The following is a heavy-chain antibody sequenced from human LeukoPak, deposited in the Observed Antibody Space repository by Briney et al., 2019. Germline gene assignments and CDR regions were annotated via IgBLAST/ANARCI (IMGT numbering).Heavy chain of an antibody. CDR3: AGTPYDYVWGTYRPNFDY. CDR1: GFTFNTYT. J-gene: IGHJ4*02. Sequence: GGSLRLSCAASGFTFNTYTMNWVRQAPGKGLEWVSYISGSSGIIDYADSVRGRFTISRDNAKNSLYLQMNSLRAEDTAVYYCAGTPYDYVWGTYRPNFDYWGQGTLVTVSS. D-gene: IGHD3-16*02. V-gene: IGHV3-48*01. CDR2: ISGSSGII.